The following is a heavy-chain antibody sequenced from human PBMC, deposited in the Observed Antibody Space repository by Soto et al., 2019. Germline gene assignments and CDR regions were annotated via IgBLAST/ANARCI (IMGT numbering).Heavy chain of an antibody. CDR1: GFTFSSYG. D-gene: IGHD6-19*01. CDR3: ARGNGAGTYAPPFDY. J-gene: IGHJ4*02. V-gene: IGHV3-33*01. CDR2: IWYDGSNK. Sequence: PVGSLRLSCAASGFTFSSYGMHWVRQAPGKGLEWVAVIWYDGSNKYYADSVKGRFTISRDNSKNTLYLQMNSLRAEDTAVYYCARGNGAGTYAPPFDYWGQGTLVTVSS.